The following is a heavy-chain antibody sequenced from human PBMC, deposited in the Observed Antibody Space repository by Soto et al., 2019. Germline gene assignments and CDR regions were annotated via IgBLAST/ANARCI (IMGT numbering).Heavy chain of an antibody. V-gene: IGHV1-8*01. J-gene: IGHJ5*02. CDR2: MNPNSGNT. D-gene: IGHD4-17*01. CDR3: ARGVKYGAYSRWFDP. Sequence: QVQLVQSGAEVKKPGASVKVSCKASGYTFTSYDINWVRQATGQGLEYLGWMNPNSGNTAYVQKFQGRVTMTWDTAITPANRDMSSLRSEDTAVYFCARGVKYGAYSRWFDPWGQGTLVTVSS. CDR1: GYTFTSYD.